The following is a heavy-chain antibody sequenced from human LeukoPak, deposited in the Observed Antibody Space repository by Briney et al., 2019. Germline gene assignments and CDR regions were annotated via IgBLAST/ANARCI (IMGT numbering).Heavy chain of an antibody. CDR2: IKSKTDGGTT. CDR3: RGRDTAMGAMDV. D-gene: IGHD5-18*01. Sequence: PGGSPRLSCAASGFTFSSYWMSWVRQAPGKGLEWVGRIKSKTDGGTTDYAAPVKGRFTISRDDSKNTLYLQMNSLKTEDTAVYYCRGRDTAMGAMDVWGKGTTVTVSS. CDR1: GFTFSSYW. J-gene: IGHJ6*03. V-gene: IGHV3-15*01.